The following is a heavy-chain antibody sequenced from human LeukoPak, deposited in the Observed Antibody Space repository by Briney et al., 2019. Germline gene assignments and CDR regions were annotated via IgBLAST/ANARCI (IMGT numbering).Heavy chain of an antibody. D-gene: IGHD6-13*01. Sequence: GESLKISCKGSGYRFTNYWIGLVRQMPGKGLEWMGIIYPGDSDTRYSPSFQGQVTISADKSISTAYLQWSSLKAPDSAMYYCARDLTDNQIAAAVLPRYWGQGTLVTVSS. CDR1: GYRFTNYW. V-gene: IGHV5-51*01. CDR2: IYPGDSDT. J-gene: IGHJ4*02. CDR3: ARDLTDNQIAAAVLPRY.